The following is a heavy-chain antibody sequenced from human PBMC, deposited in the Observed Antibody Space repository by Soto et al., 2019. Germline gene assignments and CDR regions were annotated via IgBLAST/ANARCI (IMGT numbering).Heavy chain of an antibody. J-gene: IGHJ6*02. CDR3: AKSNDILTGYYYYYGMDV. CDR1: GFTFSSYA. Sequence: TGGSLRLSCAASGFTFSSYAMSWVRQAPGKGLEWVSAISGSGGSTYYADSVKGRFTISRDNSKNTLYLQMNSLRAEDTAVYYCAKSNDILTGYYYYYGMDVWGQGTTVTVSS. D-gene: IGHD3-9*01. CDR2: ISGSGGST. V-gene: IGHV3-23*01.